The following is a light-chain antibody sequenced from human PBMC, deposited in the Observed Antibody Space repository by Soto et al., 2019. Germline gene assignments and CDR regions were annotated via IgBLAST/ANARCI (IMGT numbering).Light chain of an antibody. Sequence: QAVVTQPASVSGSPGQSITISCNGSNGDIGTYKYVSWYQQRPGKAPKLMIYEVINRPSGISNRFSGSKSGNTASLTISDLQPEDDADYYCSSFTRDATLIFGGGTKVTVL. CDR3: SSFTRDATLI. CDR2: EVI. J-gene: IGLJ2*01. V-gene: IGLV2-14*01. CDR1: NGDIGTYKY.